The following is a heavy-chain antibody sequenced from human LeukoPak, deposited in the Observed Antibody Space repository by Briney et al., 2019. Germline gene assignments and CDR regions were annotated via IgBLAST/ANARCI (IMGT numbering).Heavy chain of an antibody. CDR3: ARDNGGARWLVD. Sequence: PSETLSLTCTVSGVPISSYYWSWIRQPPGKGLEWLGYIYYSGSTNYNPSLKSRVTISVDTSKKQFSLKLPSVTAADTAVYYCARDNGGARWLVDWGQGTLVTVSS. D-gene: IGHD2-21*01. CDR2: IYYSGST. CDR1: GVPISSYY. J-gene: IGHJ4*02. V-gene: IGHV4-59*01.